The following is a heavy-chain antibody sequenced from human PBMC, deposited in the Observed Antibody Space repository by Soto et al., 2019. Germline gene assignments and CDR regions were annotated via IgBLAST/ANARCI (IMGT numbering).Heavy chain of an antibody. D-gene: IGHD6-13*01. J-gene: IGHJ5*01. V-gene: IGHV1-18*01. CDR3: ARDWYPRFDS. CDR2: ISPSTHET. CDR1: GYSFSSYG. Sequence: QVHLVQSGPEVREPGASMKVSCKASGYSFSSYGITFVRQGPGQGLEWMGWISPSTHETNYAQEFQCRVTVTTYTSTSTAFIVLRNLKSDDAGVCYCARDWYPRFDSWCPGTLVTVSA.